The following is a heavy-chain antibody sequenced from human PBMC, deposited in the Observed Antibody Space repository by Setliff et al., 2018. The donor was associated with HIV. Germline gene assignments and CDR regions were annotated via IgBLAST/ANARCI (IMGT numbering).Heavy chain of an antibody. J-gene: IGHJ3*02. CDR2: IYYSGST. CDR3: ASLYNWNPRGGVGGALDI. D-gene: IGHD1-20*01. Sequence: PSETLSLTCTVSGGSISSSSYYWGWIRQPPGKGLEWIGSIYYSGSTYYNPSLKSRVTILVDTSKKQLSLKMSSVTAADTAVYYCASLYNWNPRGGVGGALDIWGQGTMVTVSS. CDR1: GGSISSSSYY. V-gene: IGHV4-39*07.